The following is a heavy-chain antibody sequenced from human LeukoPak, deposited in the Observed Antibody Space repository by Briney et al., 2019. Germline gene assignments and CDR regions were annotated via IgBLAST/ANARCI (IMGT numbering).Heavy chain of an antibody. V-gene: IGHV4-39*07. CDR1: GGSISSSSYY. J-gene: IGHJ4*02. CDR3: ARGLYGDYDPDFDY. CDR2: INHSGST. Sequence: SETLSLTCTVSGGSISSSSYYWSWIRQPPGKGLEWIGEINHSGSTNYNPSLKSRVTISVDTSKNQFSLKLSSVTAADTAVYYCARGLYGDYDPDFDYWGQGTLVTVSS. D-gene: IGHD4-17*01.